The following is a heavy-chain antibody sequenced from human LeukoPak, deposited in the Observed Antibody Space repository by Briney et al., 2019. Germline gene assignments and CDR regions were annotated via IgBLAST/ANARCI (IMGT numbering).Heavy chain of an antibody. CDR2: ISSGGGST. D-gene: IGHD3-10*01. V-gene: IGHV3-23*01. CDR1: GFSFSSYA. CDR3: ARDLGGSGNYYWSAFDI. J-gene: IGHJ3*02. Sequence: GGSLRLSCAASGFSFSSYAMSWVRLAPGRGLEWVSLISSGGGSTYYGDSVKGRFTISRDNSRNTLHLQMDSLSAEDTAAYYCARDLGGSGNYYWSAFDIWGQGTMVTVSS.